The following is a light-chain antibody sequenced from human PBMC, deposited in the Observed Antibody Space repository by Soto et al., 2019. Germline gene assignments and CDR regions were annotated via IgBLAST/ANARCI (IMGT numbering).Light chain of an antibody. J-gene: IGKJ3*01. Sequence: EIVLTQSPATLSLSPGKRATLSCRASQSVGSYLAWYQQKPGQAPRLLIYDASYRATGIPARFRGSGSGTDFTLTSSSLEPVDFSVYYCQKRSPLFSFGPGTKVEIK. CDR2: DAS. CDR3: QKRSPLFS. V-gene: IGKV3-11*01. CDR1: QSVGSY.